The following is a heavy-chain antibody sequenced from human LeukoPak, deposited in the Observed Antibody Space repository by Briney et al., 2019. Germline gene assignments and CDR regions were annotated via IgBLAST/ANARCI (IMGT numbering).Heavy chain of an antibody. CDR1: GYTFTGYY. V-gene: IGHV1-2*06. CDR3: ARPYSSGRSENWFGP. Sequence: ASVKASCKASGYTFTGYYMHWVRQAPGQGLEWMGRINPDSGGTNYAQNFQGRVTMTRDTSINTAYMELTRLTSDDTAVYYCARPYSSGRSENWFGPWGQGTLVTVSS. J-gene: IGHJ5*02. D-gene: IGHD6-19*01. CDR2: INPDSGGT.